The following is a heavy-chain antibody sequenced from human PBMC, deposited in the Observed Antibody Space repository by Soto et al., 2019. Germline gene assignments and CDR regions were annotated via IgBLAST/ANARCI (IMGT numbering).Heavy chain of an antibody. CDR1: GFTFSSHA. CDR2: VDGSGGDT. J-gene: IGHJ6*03. V-gene: IGHV3-23*01. Sequence: PGGSLRLSCAASGFTFSSHAMGWLRQAPGTGPEWVAFVDGSGGDTSYADSVKGRFTISRDNSENSLYLHMGSLRAEDMALYYCARRGYGSRWPNVYMDVWGKGTTVTVSS. CDR3: ARRGYGSRWPNVYMDV. D-gene: IGHD6-13*01.